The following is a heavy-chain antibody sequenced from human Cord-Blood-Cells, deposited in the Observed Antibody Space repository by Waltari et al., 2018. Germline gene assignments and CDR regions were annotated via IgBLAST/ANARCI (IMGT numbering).Heavy chain of an antibody. CDR1: GHNFTGYH. V-gene: IGHV1-2*02. D-gene: IGHD3-10*01. J-gene: IGHJ5*02. Sequence: QVQLVQSGAEGTKLGASVMVSCQASGHNFTGYHLPWGRQAHGQGLEWMGWINPNSGGTNYAQKFQGRVTMTRDTSISTAYMELSRLRSDDTAVYYCARASELLWFGEFNWFDPWGQGTLVTVSS. CDR3: ARASELLWFGEFNWFDP. CDR2: INPNSGGT.